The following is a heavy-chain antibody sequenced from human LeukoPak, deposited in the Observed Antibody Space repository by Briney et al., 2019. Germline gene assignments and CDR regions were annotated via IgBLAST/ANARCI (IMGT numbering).Heavy chain of an antibody. D-gene: IGHD6-19*01. V-gene: IGHV3-7*02. CDR3: ASLTGSSGWYLSEYFQH. J-gene: IGHJ1*01. CDR2: IKQDGSEK. Sequence: GGSLRLSCAASGFTFSSYWMSWVRQAPGKGLEWVANIKQDGSEKYYVDSVEGRFTISRDNAKNSLSLQMNSLRAEDTAVYYCASLTGSSGWYLSEYFQHWGQGTLVTVSS. CDR1: GFTFSSYW.